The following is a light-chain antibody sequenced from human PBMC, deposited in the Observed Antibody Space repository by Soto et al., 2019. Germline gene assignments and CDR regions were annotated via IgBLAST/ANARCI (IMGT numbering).Light chain of an antibody. J-gene: IGKJ4*01. CDR2: GTS. Sequence: EIVLTQSPGTLSLSPGERATLSCRASQYVSTTFFAWYQQKPGLAPRLLIYGTSNRATGIPDRFSGSGSGTDFTLTISRPEPEDFAVYYCQQYGSSPLTFGGGTRMEIK. CDR3: QQYGSSPLT. V-gene: IGKV3-20*01. CDR1: QYVSTTF.